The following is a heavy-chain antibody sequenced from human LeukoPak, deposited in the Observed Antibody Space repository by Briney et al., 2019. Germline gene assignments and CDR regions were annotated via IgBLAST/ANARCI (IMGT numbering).Heavy chain of an antibody. D-gene: IGHD1-1*01. Sequence: GGSLRLSCAASGFTFSDYWMHWVRQVPGEGLVWVSRISGDGTKTAYAGSVKGRFTISRDNARNTLYLQMNSLRADDASVYYCVQSLPGHHYLEYWGQGTLVTVSS. CDR3: VQSLPGHHYLEY. J-gene: IGHJ4*02. CDR1: GFTFSDYW. V-gene: IGHV3-74*01. CDR2: ISGDGTKT.